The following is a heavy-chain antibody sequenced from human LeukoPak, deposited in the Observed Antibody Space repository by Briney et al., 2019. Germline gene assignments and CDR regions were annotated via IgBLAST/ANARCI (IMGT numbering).Heavy chain of an antibody. D-gene: IGHD1-26*01. V-gene: IGHV3-21*01. CDR2: ITGSTTYI. Sequence: GGSLRLSCAASGFNFINYSMNWVRQAPGKGLDWVATITGSTTYIYYSESVKGRFIISRDNAKNSLYLQMNSLRVEDTGVYYCVPSATDYWGQGTLVTVPS. CDR1: GFNFINYS. CDR3: VPSATDY. J-gene: IGHJ4*02.